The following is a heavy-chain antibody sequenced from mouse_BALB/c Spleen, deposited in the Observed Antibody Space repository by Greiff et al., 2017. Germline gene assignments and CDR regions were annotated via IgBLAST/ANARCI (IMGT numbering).Heavy chain of an antibody. D-gene: IGHD3-3*01. CDR2: ISSGSSTI. V-gene: IGHV5-17*02. CDR1: GFTFSSFG. Sequence: EVHLVESGGGLVQPGGSRKLSCAASGFTFSSFGMHWVRQAPEKGLEWVAYISSGSSTIYYADTVKGRFTISRDNPKNTLFLQMTSLRSEDTAMYYCARSTRDRGFDYWGQGTTLTVSS. J-gene: IGHJ2*01. CDR3: ARSTRDRGFDY.